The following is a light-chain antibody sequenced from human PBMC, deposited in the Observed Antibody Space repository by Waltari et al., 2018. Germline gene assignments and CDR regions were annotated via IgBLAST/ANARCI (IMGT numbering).Light chain of an antibody. CDR2: KAS. J-gene: IGKJ2*01. CDR3: QQYNSYHT. CDR1: QSISTW. Sequence: DIQMTQSPSTLSASLGDRITITCRASQSISTWLAWNQQKPGKAPKLLIYKASNLESGVPSRFSGSGSGTEFTLTISSLQPDDFATYYCQQYNSYHTFGQGTKLEIK. V-gene: IGKV1-5*03.